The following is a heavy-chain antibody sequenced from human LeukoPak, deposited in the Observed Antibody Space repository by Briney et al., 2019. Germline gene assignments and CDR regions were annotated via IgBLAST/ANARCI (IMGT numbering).Heavy chain of an antibody. D-gene: IGHD6-19*01. Sequence: ASVKVSCKASGYTFTGYYMHWVRQAPGQGLEWMGWINPNSGGTNYAQKFQGRVTMTRDTSISTAYMELSRLRSDDTAVYYCARVEYGIAVAVHYWYFDLWGRGTLVTVSS. CDR1: GYTFTGYY. V-gene: IGHV1-2*02. CDR3: ARVEYGIAVAVHYWYFDL. CDR2: INPNSGGT. J-gene: IGHJ2*01.